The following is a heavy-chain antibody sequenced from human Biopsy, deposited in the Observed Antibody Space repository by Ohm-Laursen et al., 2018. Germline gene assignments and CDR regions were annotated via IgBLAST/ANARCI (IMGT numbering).Heavy chain of an antibody. V-gene: IGHV1-46*01. CDR3: ARNTGWYGDLYYFDY. J-gene: IGHJ4*02. D-gene: IGHD6-19*01. CDR2: INPSGSTT. CDR1: GFSFTGYY. Sequence: ASVKVSCKASGFSFTGYYIHWVRQAPGQGLEWMGMINPSGSTTSYPQIFQGRVTMTRDTSKSIVYMELSSLRSADTAVYFCARNTGWYGDLYYFDYWGQGTLVTVSS.